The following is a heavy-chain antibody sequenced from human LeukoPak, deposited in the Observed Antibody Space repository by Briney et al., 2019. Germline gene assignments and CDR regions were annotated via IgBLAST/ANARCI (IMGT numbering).Heavy chain of an antibody. Sequence: PGGSLRLSCAASGYTFSNAWMSWIRQAPGKGLEWVGLIKTKSDDGTTDYAAPVRGRFTISRDDSKNTLYLQMNSLKTEDTAVYYCTRDCSGSTCYEEMDYWGQGTLVTVSS. CDR3: TRDCSGSTCYEEMDY. J-gene: IGHJ4*02. D-gene: IGHD2-15*01. CDR2: IKTKSDDGTT. CDR1: GYTFSNAW. V-gene: IGHV3-15*01.